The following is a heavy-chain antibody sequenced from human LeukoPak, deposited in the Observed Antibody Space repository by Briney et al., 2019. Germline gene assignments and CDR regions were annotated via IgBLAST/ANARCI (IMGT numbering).Heavy chain of an antibody. CDR2: INHSGST. D-gene: IGHD3-3*01. V-gene: IGHV4-34*01. CDR3: ARDLSVYYYYYMDV. CDR1: GGSFRGYY. J-gene: IGHJ6*03. Sequence: PSETLSLTCAVYGGSFRGYYWSWIRQPPGKGLEWIGEINHSGSTNYNPSLKSRVTISVDTSKNQFSLKLSSVTAADTAVYYCARDLSVYYYYYMDVWGKGTTVTVSS.